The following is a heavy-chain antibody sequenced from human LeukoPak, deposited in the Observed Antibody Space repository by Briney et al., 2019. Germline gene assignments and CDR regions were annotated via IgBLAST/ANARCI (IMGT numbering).Heavy chain of an antibody. Sequence: SETLSLTCAVYGGSSSGYYWSWIRQPPGKGLEWIGEINHSGSTNYNPSLKSRVTISVDTSKNQFSLKLSSVTAADTAVYYCARETGYSSGRKRRPHMDVWGKGTTVTVPS. CDR3: ARETGYSSGRKRRPHMDV. CDR2: INHSGST. D-gene: IGHD6-19*01. CDR1: GGSSSGYY. J-gene: IGHJ6*04. V-gene: IGHV4-34*01.